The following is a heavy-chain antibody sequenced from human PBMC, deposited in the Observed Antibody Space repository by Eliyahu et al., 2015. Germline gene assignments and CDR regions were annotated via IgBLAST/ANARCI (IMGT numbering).Heavy chain of an antibody. Sequence: QVQLRQWGAGLLKPSETXXLXXAVYXXSXIXYYWSWIRXPPGKGLEWIGESNPSGLTNYNSSLKSRVTISIDTSNNQFSLKLNSVTAADTAVYYCARGRGFHPWGQGTLVTVSS. V-gene: IGHV4-34*01. CDR3: ARGRGFHP. CDR2: SNPSGLT. CDR1: XXSXIXYY. J-gene: IGHJ5*02.